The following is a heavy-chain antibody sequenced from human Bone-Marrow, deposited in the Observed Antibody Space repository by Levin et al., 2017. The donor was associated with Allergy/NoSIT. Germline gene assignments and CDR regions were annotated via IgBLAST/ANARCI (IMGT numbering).Heavy chain of an antibody. D-gene: IGHD6-19*01. CDR3: AKEGSGGHV. Sequence: PGGSLRLSCAASGFTFRTYDMSWVRQAPGKGLEWVSAISGGGNRTNYADSVKGRFTVSRDNSKNTLHLQMNSLMAEDTAVYYCAKEGSGGHVWGQGTLVTVSS. J-gene: IGHJ4*02. CDR2: ISGGGNRT. V-gene: IGHV3-23*01. CDR1: GFTFRTYD.